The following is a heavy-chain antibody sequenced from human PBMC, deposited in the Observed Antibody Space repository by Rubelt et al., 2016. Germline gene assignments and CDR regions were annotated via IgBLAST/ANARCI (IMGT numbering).Heavy chain of an antibody. CDR1: GFTFSSYW. CDR3: VRAWGQGDS. D-gene: IGHD3-16*01. J-gene: IGHJ4*02. V-gene: IGHV3-74*02. Sequence: EVQLVESGGGLVQPGGSLRLSCAVSGFTFSSYWMHWVRQAPGEGLVWVSRINSDGSTTNYAASVKGRFTVSRDNAKYSLYLQMNSLRAEDTAVYYCVRAWGQGDSWGQGTLVTVSS. CDR2: INSDGSTT.